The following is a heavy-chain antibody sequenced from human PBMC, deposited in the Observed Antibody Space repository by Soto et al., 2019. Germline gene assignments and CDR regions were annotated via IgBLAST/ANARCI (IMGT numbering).Heavy chain of an antibody. V-gene: IGHV4-39*01. Sequence: QLQLQESGPGLVKPSETLSLTCTVSGGSISSSSYYWGWIRQPPGKGLEWIGSIYYSGSTYYNPSLKRRVIISGHTSKNQFSLQLSSVTVADRAVYDCASSFYYGSGSYRPGFDFWGQGTLVTVSS. CDR2: IYYSGST. CDR1: GGSISSSSYY. J-gene: IGHJ4*02. D-gene: IGHD3-10*01. CDR3: ASSFYYGSGSYRPGFDF.